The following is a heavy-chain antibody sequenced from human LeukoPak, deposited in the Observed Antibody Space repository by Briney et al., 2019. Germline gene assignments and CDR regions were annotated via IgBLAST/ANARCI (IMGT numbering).Heavy chain of an antibody. CDR1: GYSISSGYY. CDR3: ARERGDNWNVGP. CDR2: IYHSGST. Sequence: SETLSLTCSVSGYSISSGYYWGWIRQPPGKGLEWIGTIYHSGSTYYNPSLTSRVTISVDTSKNQFSLKLTSVTAADTAVYYCARERGDNWNVGPWGQGTLVTVSS. J-gene: IGHJ5*02. V-gene: IGHV4-38-2*02. D-gene: IGHD1-20*01.